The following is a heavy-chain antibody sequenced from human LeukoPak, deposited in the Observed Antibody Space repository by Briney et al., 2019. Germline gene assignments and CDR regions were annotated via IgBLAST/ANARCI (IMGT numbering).Heavy chain of an antibody. J-gene: IGHJ4*02. CDR1: GGSISSHY. CDR2: IYYSGNT. V-gene: IGHV4-59*11. D-gene: IGHD6-19*01. Sequence: SETLSLTCIVSGGSISSHYWTWIRQPPGKGLEYIGYIYYSGNTNYNPSLKSRVTISVDRSKNQFSLKLTSVTAEDTAVYYCARINSGWYFDYWGQGTLVTISS. CDR3: ARINSGWYFDY.